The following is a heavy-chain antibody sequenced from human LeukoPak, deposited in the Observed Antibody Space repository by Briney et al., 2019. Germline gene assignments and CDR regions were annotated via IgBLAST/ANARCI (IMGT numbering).Heavy chain of an antibody. CDR2: INPNSGDT. Sequence: ASVKVSCKASGYTFTGYYMHWVRQAPGQGLEWMGWINPNSGDTNYAQKFQGRVTMTRDTSISTAYMELSRLRSDDTAVYYCARGAGTAGLDWFDPWGQGTLVTVSS. V-gene: IGHV1-2*02. CDR1: GYTFTGYY. J-gene: IGHJ5*02. D-gene: IGHD1-7*01. CDR3: ARGAGTAGLDWFDP.